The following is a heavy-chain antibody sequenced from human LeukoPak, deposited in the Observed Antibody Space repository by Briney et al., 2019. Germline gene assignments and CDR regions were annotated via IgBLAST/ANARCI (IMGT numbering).Heavy chain of an antibody. CDR1: GFTFSSYS. V-gene: IGHV3-48*01. D-gene: IGHD3-10*01. CDR3: ARDGWFGDYNWFDP. Sequence: PGESLRLSCAVSGFTFSSYSMNWVRQAPGKGLEWVSYISSASNTIYYADSVKGRFTISRDNAKNSLNLQMNSLRVDDTAMYYCARDGWFGDYNWFDPWGQGTLVTVSS. J-gene: IGHJ5*02. CDR2: ISSASNTI.